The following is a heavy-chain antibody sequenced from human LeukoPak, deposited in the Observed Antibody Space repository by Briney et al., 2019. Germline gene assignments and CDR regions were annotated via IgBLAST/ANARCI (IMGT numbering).Heavy chain of an antibody. CDR2: IYHSGST. CDR1: GDSISSNY. V-gene: IGHV4-59*01. Sequence: SETLSLTCNVSGDSISSNYWSWVRQPPGKGLEWIGYIYHSGSTNYNPPLKSRVTISLGTSKKHFSLKLNSVTAADTAVYYCVRGHLVGGWFKYDAFDIWGQGTMVTVSS. CDR3: VRGHLVGGWFKYDAFDI. D-gene: IGHD6-19*01. J-gene: IGHJ3*02.